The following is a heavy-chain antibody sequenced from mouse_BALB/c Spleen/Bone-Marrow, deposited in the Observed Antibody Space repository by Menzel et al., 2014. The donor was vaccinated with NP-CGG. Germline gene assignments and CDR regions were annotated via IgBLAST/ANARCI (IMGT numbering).Heavy chain of an antibody. CDR1: GYTFTNYW. V-gene: IGHV1-63*02. D-gene: IGHD2-4*01. CDR2: IYPGDNYT. Sequence: VQLQQSGAELVRPGTSVKMSCNAAGYTFTNYWIGWVKQRPGHGLEWIGDIYPGDNYTNYNEKFKGKATLTADTSSSTAYMQLSSLTSEDSAIYYCTRGGYDYTWFAYWGQGTLVTVSA. J-gene: IGHJ3*01. CDR3: TRGGYDYTWFAY.